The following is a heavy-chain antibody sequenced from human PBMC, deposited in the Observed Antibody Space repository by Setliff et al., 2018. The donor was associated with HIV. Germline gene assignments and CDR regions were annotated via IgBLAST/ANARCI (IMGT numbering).Heavy chain of an antibody. Sequence: PSETLSLTCTVSGGSISNYYWSWIRQPPGKELEWIGYIYYSGSPNYNPSLKSRVTISVDTSKNQFSLNLSSVTAADTAVYYCAREDGMGGYFDYWGQGATVTVSS. V-gene: IGHV4-59*01. CDR3: AREDGMGGYFDY. CDR1: GGSISNYY. CDR2: IYYSGSP. D-gene: IGHD3-16*01. J-gene: IGHJ4*02.